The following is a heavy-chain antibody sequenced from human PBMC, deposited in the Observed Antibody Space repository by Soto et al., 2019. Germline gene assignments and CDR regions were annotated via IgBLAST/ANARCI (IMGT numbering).Heavy chain of an antibody. J-gene: IGHJ6*02. CDR3: ARHLTGDLGRGMDV. CDR1: GYSFTRYW. D-gene: IGHD7-27*01. CDR2: VFPDDSDV. Sequence: PRNSLNISDERSGYSFTRYWICWVLQSLGKGLELMGIVFPDDSDVRYTPSLQGQVTISSDKSINTAYLQWSALQVSESDMYYCARHLTGDLGRGMDVWGQGTTVTAPS. V-gene: IGHV5-51*01.